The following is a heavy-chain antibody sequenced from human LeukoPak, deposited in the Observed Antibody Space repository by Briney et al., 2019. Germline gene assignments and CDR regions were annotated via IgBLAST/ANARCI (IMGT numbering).Heavy chain of an antibody. Sequence: ASVKVSCKASGYTFTSYYMHWVRQAPGQGLEWMGIINPSGGSTSYAQKFQGRVTMTRDTSTSTVYMELSSLRSEDTAVYYCARGAGNPVTYYPSYYFDYWGQGTLVTVS. J-gene: IGHJ4*02. CDR1: GYTFTSYY. CDR2: INPSGGST. V-gene: IGHV1-46*01. CDR3: ARGAGNPVTYYPSYYFDY. D-gene: IGHD4-17*01.